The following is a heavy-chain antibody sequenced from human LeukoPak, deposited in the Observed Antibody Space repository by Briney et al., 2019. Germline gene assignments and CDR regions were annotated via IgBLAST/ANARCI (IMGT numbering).Heavy chain of an antibody. CDR1: GGSMSSFY. CDR3: ARVRVSIYGVVIHRVFDM. J-gene: IGHJ3*02. Sequence: SETLSLTCTVSGGSMSSFYWSWIRQSPGKGLEWIGFITYSANTDYNPSLKSRVTISIDRSKNQFSLSLTSMTAADSATYFCARVRVSIYGVVIHRVFDMWGQGTMVAVFS. D-gene: IGHD3-3*02. V-gene: IGHV4-59*08. CDR2: ITYSANT.